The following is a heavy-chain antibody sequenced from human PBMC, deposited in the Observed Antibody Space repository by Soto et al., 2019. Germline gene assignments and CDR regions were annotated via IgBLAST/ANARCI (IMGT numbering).Heavy chain of an antibody. CDR2: ISAYNGNT. J-gene: IGHJ4*02. D-gene: IGHD2-15*01. CDR1: GYTFTSYG. CDR3: ARDYCSGGSCYSAARIFDY. V-gene: IGHV1-18*01. Sequence: QVQLVQSGAEVKKPGASVKVSCKASGYTFTSYGISWVRQAPGQGLEWMGWISAYNGNTNYAQKRQGRATMTTDTSTSTAYMELRSLRSDDTAVYYCARDYCSGGSCYSAARIFDYWGQGTLVTVSS.